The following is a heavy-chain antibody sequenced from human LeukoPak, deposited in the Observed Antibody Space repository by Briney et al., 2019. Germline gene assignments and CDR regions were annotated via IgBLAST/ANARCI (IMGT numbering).Heavy chain of an antibody. D-gene: IGHD3-22*01. CDR3: AQNGYYFES. J-gene: IGHJ4*02. V-gene: IGHV4-34*01. CDR1: GGSFSGYY. CDR2: INHSGTT. Sequence: TETLSLTCAVYGGSFSGYYWSWIRQPPGKGLEWIGEINHSGTTNYNPSLKSRVAISVDTSKNQFSLKLSFVTAADTAVYYCAQNGYYFESWGQGTLATVSS.